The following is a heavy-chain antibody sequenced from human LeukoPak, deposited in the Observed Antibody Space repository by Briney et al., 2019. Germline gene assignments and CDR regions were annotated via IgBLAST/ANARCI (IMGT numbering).Heavy chain of an antibody. V-gene: IGHV3-48*01. CDR1: GFTFSSYS. Sequence: GGSLRLSCAASGFTFSSYSMNWVRQAPGKGLEWVSYISSSSSTIYYADSVKGRFTIPRDNAKNSLYLQMNSLRAEDTAVYYCARSRVGATPNWFDPWGQGTLVTVSS. CDR3: ARSRVGATPNWFDP. J-gene: IGHJ5*02. D-gene: IGHD1-26*01. CDR2: ISSSSSTI.